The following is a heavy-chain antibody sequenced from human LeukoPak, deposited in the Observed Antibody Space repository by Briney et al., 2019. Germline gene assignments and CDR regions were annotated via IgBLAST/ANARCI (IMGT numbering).Heavy chain of an antibody. Sequence: SGRSLRLSCAASGLTFSSYGMHWVRQAPGKGLEWVAVIWYDGSNKYYADSVKGRFTISRDNSKNTLYLQMNSLRAEDTAVYYCAREGDGYNIVYFDYWGQGTLVTVSS. V-gene: IGHV3-33*01. CDR1: GLTFSSYG. J-gene: IGHJ4*02. CDR3: AREGDGYNIVYFDY. D-gene: IGHD5-24*01. CDR2: IWYDGSNK.